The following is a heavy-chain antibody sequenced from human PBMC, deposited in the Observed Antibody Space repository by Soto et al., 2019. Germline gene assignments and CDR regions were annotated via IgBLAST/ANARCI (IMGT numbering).Heavy chain of an antibody. J-gene: IGHJ4*02. CDR3: VKDQYSGTYPWAY. Sequence: GGSLRLSCSASGFIFSSDAMHWVRQAPGKGLEYVSAISSNGGSTYYADSVKGRFTISRDNSKNTLYLQMSSLRAEDTAVYYCVKDQYSGTYPWAYRGQGTLVTVSS. CDR2: ISSNGGST. V-gene: IGHV3-64D*08. D-gene: IGHD1-1*01. CDR1: GFIFSSDA.